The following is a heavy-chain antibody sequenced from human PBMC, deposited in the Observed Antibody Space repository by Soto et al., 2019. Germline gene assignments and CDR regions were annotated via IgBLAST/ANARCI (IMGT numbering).Heavy chain of an antibody. V-gene: IGHV3-23*01. CDR1: GFTFSSYA. CDR3: AKSHPGVPRGSSDDD. J-gene: IGHJ4*02. Sequence: PGGSLRLSCAASGFTFSSYAMSWVRQAPGKGLEWVSAISGSGGSTYYADSVKGRFTISRDNSKNTLYLQMKSLRAEDTAVYYCAKSHPGVPRGSSDDDWGQGTLVTVSS. CDR2: ISGSGGST. D-gene: IGHD6-13*01.